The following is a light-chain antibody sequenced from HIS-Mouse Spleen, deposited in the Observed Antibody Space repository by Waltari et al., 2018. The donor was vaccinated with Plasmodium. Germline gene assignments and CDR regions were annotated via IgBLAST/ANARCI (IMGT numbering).Light chain of an antibody. CDR3: SSYAGSNNLV. J-gene: IGLJ2*01. CDR2: EFS. Sequence: QSALTQPPSASGSPGQSVTISCTGTSSDVGGYNYVSWYQQHPGKAPKPMIFEFSKRPSGVPVRFSGSKSGNTASLTVSGLQADDEADYYCSSYAGSNNLVFGGGTKLTVL. CDR1: SSDVGGYNY. V-gene: IGLV2-8*01.